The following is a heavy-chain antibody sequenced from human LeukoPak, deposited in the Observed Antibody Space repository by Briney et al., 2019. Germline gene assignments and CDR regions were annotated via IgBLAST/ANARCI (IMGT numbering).Heavy chain of an antibody. V-gene: IGHV5-51*01. CDR2: IHSGNSAT. D-gene: IGHD3-22*01. Sequence: GESLKISCKGSGYSFTSYWIAWVRQMPGKGLEWMGIIHSGNSATKYSPSFRGQVTISADKSISTAFLQWSGLKASDTAMYYCARSLSYYDGSGYYYFDYWGQGTLVTVSS. CDR3: ARSLSYYDGSGYYYFDY. CDR1: GYSFTSYW. J-gene: IGHJ4*02.